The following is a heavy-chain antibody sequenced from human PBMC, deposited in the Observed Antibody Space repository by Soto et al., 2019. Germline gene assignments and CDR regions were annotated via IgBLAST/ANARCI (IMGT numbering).Heavy chain of an antibody. CDR2: ISAYNGNT. Sequence: GASVKVSCKASGXTFTSYGISWVRQAPGQGLEWMGWISAYNGNTNYAQKLQGRVTMTTDTSTSTAYMELRSLRSDDTAVYYCAXDDYYDSSGXXXDYXGQGTLVTVSS. CDR3: AXDDYYDSSGXXXDY. V-gene: IGHV1-18*01. D-gene: IGHD3-22*01. CDR1: GXTFTSYG. J-gene: IGHJ4*02.